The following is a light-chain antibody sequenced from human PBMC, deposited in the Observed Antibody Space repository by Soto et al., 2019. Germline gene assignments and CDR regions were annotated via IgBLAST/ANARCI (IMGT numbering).Light chain of an antibody. CDR1: QSISTY. V-gene: IGKV1-39*01. CDR3: QQSYSTPRT. CDR2: AAS. J-gene: IGKJ2*02. Sequence: DIQMTQSPSSLSASVGDRVTITCRASQSISTYLNWYQQKVGKAPKLLIYAASSLQRGVPSRFSGRVSRTGFTLTVSSLQPEECATYYCQQSYSTPRTFGQGTKLEIK.